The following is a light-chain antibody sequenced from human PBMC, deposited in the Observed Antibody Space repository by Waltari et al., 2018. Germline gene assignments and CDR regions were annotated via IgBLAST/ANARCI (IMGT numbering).Light chain of an antibody. CDR3: SSYTSSNTLV. Sequence: QSALTQPASVSGSPAQSITISCTATSSDVGGYNHASWYQQHPGTAPKLMIFDVSYRPSGVSNRFSGTKSGNTASLTISGLQAEDEADYYCSSYTSSNTLVFGGGTKLTVL. V-gene: IGLV2-14*01. CDR2: DVS. CDR1: SSDVGGYNH. J-gene: IGLJ3*02.